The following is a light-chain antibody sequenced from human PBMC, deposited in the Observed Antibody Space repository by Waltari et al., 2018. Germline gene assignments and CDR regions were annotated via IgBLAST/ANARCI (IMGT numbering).Light chain of an antibody. V-gene: IGLV2-14*03. CDR1: SSDIGGYDS. J-gene: IGLJ2*01. CDR3: SSYTTTNTFMV. Sequence: QSALTQPASVSGSPGQSITIPCTGSSSDIGGYDSVSWYQQHPGKTPQLLIYGVDERPSGVSNRLSGSKSGTTASLTISRLQAEDEADYYCSSYTTTNTFMVFGGGTRLTV. CDR2: GVD.